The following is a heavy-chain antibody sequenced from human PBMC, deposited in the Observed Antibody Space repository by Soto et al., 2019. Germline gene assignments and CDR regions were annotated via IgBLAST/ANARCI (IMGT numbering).Heavy chain of an antibody. D-gene: IGHD3-3*01. Sequence: TSETLSLTCTVSGGSISSFYWSWILQPPGKGLEWIGYIYYSGSTNYNPSLKSRVTISVDTSKNQFSLKLSSVTAADTAVYYCASSQPPYYDFWSGPALGYYYYMDVWGKGTTVTVSS. CDR3: ASSQPPYYDFWSGPALGYYYYMDV. V-gene: IGHV4-59*08. CDR2: IYYSGST. CDR1: GGSISSFY. J-gene: IGHJ6*03.